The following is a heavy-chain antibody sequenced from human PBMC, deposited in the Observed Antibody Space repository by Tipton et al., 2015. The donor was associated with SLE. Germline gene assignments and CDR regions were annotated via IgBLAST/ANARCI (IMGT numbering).Heavy chain of an antibody. CDR1: GGSFRGYY. J-gene: IGHJ4*02. V-gene: IGHV4-34*01. CDR3: ARHRGSSWQRYFDY. D-gene: IGHD6-13*01. CDR2: IDHSGIT. Sequence: TLSLTCAVYGGSFRGYYWSWSRQPPGKGLEGIGEIDHSGITNYKVSLKSRVTISVDTSKNQFSLKLSSVTAADTAVYYCARHRGSSWQRYFDYWGQGTLVTVSS.